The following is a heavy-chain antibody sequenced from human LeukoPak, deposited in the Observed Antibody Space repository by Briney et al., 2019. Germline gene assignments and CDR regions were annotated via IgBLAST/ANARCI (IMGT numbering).Heavy chain of an antibody. CDR2: INPNSGGT. V-gene: IGHV1-2*02. D-gene: IGHD1-20*01. Sequence: TSVKVSCKASGYTFTGYYMHWVRQAPGQGLEWMGWINPNSGGTNYAQKFQGRVTMTRDTSISTAYMELSRLRSDDTAVYYCARGEPNWNPTIPFDYWGQGTLVTVSS. J-gene: IGHJ4*02. CDR1: GYTFTGYY. CDR3: ARGEPNWNPTIPFDY.